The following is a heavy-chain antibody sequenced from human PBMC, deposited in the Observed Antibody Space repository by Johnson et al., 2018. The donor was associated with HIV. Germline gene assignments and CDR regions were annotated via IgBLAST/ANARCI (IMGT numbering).Heavy chain of an antibody. Sequence: QVQLVESGGGVVQPGRSLRLSCAPSGFTFSSYAMHWVRQAPGKGLEWVAVISYDGNMKYYADSVKGRVTISRDNSKNTLYLQMNSLRAEDTAVYYCARVEYGGLRPKNAYDIWGQGTMVTVSS. D-gene: IGHD2-21*02. CDR1: GFTFSSYA. CDR3: ARVEYGGLRPKNAYDI. J-gene: IGHJ3*02. V-gene: IGHV3-30-3*01. CDR2: ISYDGNMK.